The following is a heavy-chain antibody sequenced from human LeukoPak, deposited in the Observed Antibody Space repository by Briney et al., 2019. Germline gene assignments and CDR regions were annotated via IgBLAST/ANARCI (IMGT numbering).Heavy chain of an antibody. CDR2: IYHSGST. V-gene: IGHV4-30-2*01. J-gene: IGHJ4*02. D-gene: IGHD6-6*01. CDR3: ATGVAAGPFDY. Sequence: TSETLSLTCAVSGGSISSGGYSWSWIRQPPGKGLEWIGYIYHSGSTYYNPSLKSRVTISVDTSKNQFSLKLSSVTAADTAVYYCATGVAAGPFDYWGQGTLVTVSS. CDR1: GGSISSGGYS.